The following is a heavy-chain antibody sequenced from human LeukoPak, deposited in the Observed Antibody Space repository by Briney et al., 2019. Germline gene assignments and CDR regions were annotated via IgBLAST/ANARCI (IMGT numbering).Heavy chain of an antibody. CDR3: ARDPDTAMDFYGMDV. CDR2: ISSSSSYI. CDR1: GFTFSSYS. V-gene: IGHV3-21*01. D-gene: IGHD5-18*01. Sequence: GGSLRLSCAASGFTFSSYSRNWVRQAPGEGLEWVSSISSSSSYIYYADSVKGRFTISRDNAKNSLYLQMNSLRAEDTAVYYCARDPDTAMDFYGMDVWGKGTTVTVSS. J-gene: IGHJ6*04.